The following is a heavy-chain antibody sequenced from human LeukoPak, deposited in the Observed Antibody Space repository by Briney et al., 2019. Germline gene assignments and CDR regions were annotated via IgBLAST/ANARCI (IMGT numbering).Heavy chain of an antibody. V-gene: IGHV1-69*04. J-gene: IGHJ6*02. CDR2: IMPILGIA. CDR1: GGTFSCYA. D-gene: IGHD2-2*01. CDR3: ARGRVVVPAATSYYGMDV. Sequence: GASVKGSCKASGGTFSCYAISWVRQAPGQGLEWMGRIMPILGIANYAQKFQGRVTITADKSTSTAYMELSSLRSEDTAVYYWARGRVVVPAATSYYGMDVWGQGTTVTVSS.